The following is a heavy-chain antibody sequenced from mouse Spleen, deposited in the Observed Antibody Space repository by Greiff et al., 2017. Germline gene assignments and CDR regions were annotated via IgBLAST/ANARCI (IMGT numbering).Heavy chain of an antibody. CDR1: GYAFSSYW. CDR2: IYPGDGDT. V-gene: IGHV1-80*01. D-gene: IGHD2-1*01. Sequence: QVQLQQSGAELVRPGSSVKISCKASGYAFSSYWMNWVKQRPGQGLEWIGQIYPGDGDTNYNGKFKGKATLTADKSSSTAYMQLSSLTSEDSAVYFCAREGNYGVDYWGQGTTLTVSS. CDR3: AREGNYGVDY. J-gene: IGHJ2*01.